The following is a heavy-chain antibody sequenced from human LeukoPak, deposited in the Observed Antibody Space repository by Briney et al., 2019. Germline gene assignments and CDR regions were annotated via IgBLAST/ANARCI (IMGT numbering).Heavy chain of an antibody. J-gene: IGHJ4*02. D-gene: IGHD6-13*01. CDR1: GGSFSGYY. CDR2: INHSGST. V-gene: IGHV4-34*01. Sequence: SETLSLTCAVYGGSFSGYYWSWIRQPPGKGLEWIGEINHSGSTNYNPSLKSRVTISVDTSKNQFSLKLSSVTAADTAVHYCARARGIVDYWGQGTLVTVSS. CDR3: ARARGIVDY.